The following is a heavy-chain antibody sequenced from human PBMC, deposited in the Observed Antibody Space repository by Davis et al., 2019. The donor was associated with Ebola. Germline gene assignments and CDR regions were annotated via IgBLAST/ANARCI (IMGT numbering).Heavy chain of an antibody. CDR2: IIPIFGTT. J-gene: IGHJ6*02. Sequence: SVKVSCKASGGTFSSYAISWVRQAPGQGLEWMGGIIPIFGTTNYAQKFQGRVTITADKSTSTAYMELSSLRSEDTAVYYCARVSGYSRPHGYFYYNYTMDVWGQGTTVTVSS. D-gene: IGHD5-18*01. CDR3: ARVSGYSRPHGYFYYNYTMDV. CDR1: GGTFSSYA. V-gene: IGHV1-69*06.